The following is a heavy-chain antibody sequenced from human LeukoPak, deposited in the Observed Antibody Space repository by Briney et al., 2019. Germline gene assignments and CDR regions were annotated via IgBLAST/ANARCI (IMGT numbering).Heavy chain of an antibody. CDR2: IYYCGST. CDR3: ARAVSGRFDY. J-gene: IGHJ4*02. V-gene: IGHV4-59*08. Sequence: SETLSLTCTVSGGSMSPYHWGWIRQPPGKGREWTGYIYYCGSTNYHPSLNSQVTISVGTSKNHFSLRLSSVTAADTAIYYCARAVSGRFDYWGQGTLVTVSS. CDR1: GGSMSPYH. D-gene: IGHD6-19*01.